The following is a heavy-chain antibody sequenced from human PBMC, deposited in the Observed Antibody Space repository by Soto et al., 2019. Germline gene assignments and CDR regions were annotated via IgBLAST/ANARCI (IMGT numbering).Heavy chain of an antibody. Sequence: GGSLRLSCAASGFTFSNYDMSWVRQAPGKGLEWVSTISGSGGGTYYADSVKGRFTISRDNSKNTLSLQMNSLRAEDTAVYYCAKARGSRPPAPGTYWGQGILVTVSS. CDR3: AKARGSRPPAPGTY. J-gene: IGHJ4*02. V-gene: IGHV3-23*01. CDR2: ISGSGGGT. CDR1: GFTFSNYD. D-gene: IGHD2-2*01.